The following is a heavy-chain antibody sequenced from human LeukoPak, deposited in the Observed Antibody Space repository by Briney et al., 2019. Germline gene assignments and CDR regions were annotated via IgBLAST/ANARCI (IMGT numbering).Heavy chain of an antibody. V-gene: IGHV1-3*01. CDR2: INAGNGNT. D-gene: IGHD3-22*01. CDR1: GYTFTSYA. Sequence: ASVKVSCKASGYTFTSYALHWVRQAPGQRLEWMGWINAGNGNTKYSQKFQGRVTITRDTSASTAYMELSSLRSEDAAVYYCAGDHYYDSSGAVAFDIWGQGTMVTVSS. J-gene: IGHJ3*02. CDR3: AGDHYYDSSGAVAFDI.